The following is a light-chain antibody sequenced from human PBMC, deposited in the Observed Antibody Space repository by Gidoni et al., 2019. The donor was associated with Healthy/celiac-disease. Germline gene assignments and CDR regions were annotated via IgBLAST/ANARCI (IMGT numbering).Light chain of an antibody. V-gene: IGKV1-9*01. Sequence: DIQLTQSPSSLSASVGDRVTITCRASQGISSYLAWYQQKPGKAPKLLIYAASTLQSGVPSRFSGSGSGTEFTLTISSLQPEDCETYYCQQLNSYPRTFGQGTKVEIK. CDR1: QGISSY. J-gene: IGKJ1*01. CDR3: QQLNSYPRT. CDR2: AAS.